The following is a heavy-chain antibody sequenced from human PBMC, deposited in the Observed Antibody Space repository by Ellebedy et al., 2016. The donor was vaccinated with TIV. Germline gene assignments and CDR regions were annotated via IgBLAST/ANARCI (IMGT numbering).Heavy chain of an antibody. CDR2: ISGSGGST. J-gene: IGHJ4*02. V-gene: IGHV3-23*01. CDR3: ARDHRQYEGKDY. D-gene: IGHD2-2*01. CDR1: GFTFSSYA. Sequence: GESLKISCAASGFTFSSYAMSWVRQAPGKGLEWVSAISGSGGSTYYADSVKGRFTISRDNSKNTLYLQMNSLRAEDTAVYYCARDHRQYEGKDYWGQGTLVTVSS.